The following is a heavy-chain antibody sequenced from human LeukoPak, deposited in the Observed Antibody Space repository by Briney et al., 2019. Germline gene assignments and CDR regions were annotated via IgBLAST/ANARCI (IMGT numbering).Heavy chain of an antibody. CDR1: GFTFSSYS. Sequence: GGSLRLSCAASGFTFSSYSMNWVRQAPGKGLEWVSYISSSSSTIYYADSVKGRFTISRDNAKNSLYLQMNSLRAEDTAVYYCARGGYSGSYYVDYWGQGTLVTVSS. V-gene: IGHV3-48*04. J-gene: IGHJ4*02. CDR3: ARGGYSGSYYVDY. D-gene: IGHD1-26*01. CDR2: ISSSSSTI.